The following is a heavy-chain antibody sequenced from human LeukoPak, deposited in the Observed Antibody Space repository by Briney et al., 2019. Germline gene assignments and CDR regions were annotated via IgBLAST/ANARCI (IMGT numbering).Heavy chain of an antibody. V-gene: IGHV3-33*01. D-gene: IGHD6-19*01. CDR3: ARTYNSGWYFDY. Sequence: GRSLRLSCAASGFIFSGYGMHWVRQAPGKGLEWVAVIWYDGSNKYYADSVKGRFTISRDNAKNSLHLQMDSLRDDDTAVYYCARTYNSGWYFDYWGQGTLVTVSS. CDR2: IWYDGSNK. CDR1: GFIFSGYG. J-gene: IGHJ4*02.